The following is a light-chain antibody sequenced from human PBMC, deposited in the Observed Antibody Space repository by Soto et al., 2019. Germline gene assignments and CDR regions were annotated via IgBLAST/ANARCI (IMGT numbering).Light chain of an antibody. V-gene: IGLV2-14*01. CDR1: NSDGNY. Sequence: QSVLTQPASVSGAPGQSITISCTATNSDGNYVSWHQQHPGQAPTLMIYGVINRSSGVSTRFSGSKSGNTAPLTISGLQAEDEAEYHSSSSISTNTFVFGTGTKVTV. CDR3: SSSISTNTFV. CDR2: GVI. J-gene: IGLJ1*01.